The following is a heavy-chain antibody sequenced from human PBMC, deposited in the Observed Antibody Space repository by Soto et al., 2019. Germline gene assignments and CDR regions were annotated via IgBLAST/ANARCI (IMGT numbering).Heavy chain of an antibody. J-gene: IGHJ6*03. D-gene: IGHD3-16*01. CDR1: GYSFTSYW. CDR2: IYPGDSDT. V-gene: IGHV5-51*01. CDR3: ARGGFLTPPDYYYYMDV. Sequence: GASLKISWKGSGYSFTSYWIGWVRQMPGKGLEWMGIIYPGDSDTRYSPSFQGQVTISADKSISTAYLQWSSLKASDTAMYYCARGGFLTPPDYYYYMDVWGKGTTVTVSS.